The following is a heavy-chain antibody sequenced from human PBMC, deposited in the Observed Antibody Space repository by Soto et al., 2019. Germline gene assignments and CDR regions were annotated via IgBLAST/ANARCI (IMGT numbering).Heavy chain of an antibody. CDR2: IYYSGST. V-gene: IGHV4-31*03. CDR1: GGSISIGGYY. J-gene: IGHJ6*03. D-gene: IGHD3-10*01. CDR3: ARVLIKPPGYYYYYYMDV. Sequence: PSETLSLTCTVSGGSISIGGYYWSRIRQHPGKGLEWIGYIYYSGSTYYNPSLKSRVTISVDTSKNQFSLKLSSVTAADTAVYYCARVLIKPPGYYYYYYMDVWGKGTTVTVSS.